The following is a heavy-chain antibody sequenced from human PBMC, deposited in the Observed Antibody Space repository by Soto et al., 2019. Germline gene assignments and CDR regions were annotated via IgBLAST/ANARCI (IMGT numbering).Heavy chain of an antibody. V-gene: IGHV4-31*03. D-gene: IGHD3-22*01. Sequence: QVQLQESGPGLVKPSQTLSLSCTVAGGSISSGNYYWSWIRQHPGKGLEWIGYIYYSGSTYYNPSLKSRVTISVDTSKSQFSLKLSSVTAADTAMYYCARTSYDTSGTAADPWGQGTLVTVSS. CDR2: IYYSGST. CDR3: ARTSYDTSGTAADP. CDR1: GGSISSGNYY. J-gene: IGHJ5*02.